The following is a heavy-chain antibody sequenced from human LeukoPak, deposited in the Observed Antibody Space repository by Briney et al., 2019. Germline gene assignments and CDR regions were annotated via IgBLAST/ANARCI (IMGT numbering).Heavy chain of an antibody. Sequence: PSETLSVTCTVSGGSISSYYWSWIRQPPGNGLEWIGYIYYSGSTNYNPSLKSRVTISVDTSKNQFSLKLSSVTAADTAVYYCARSSGLVVAYSQYYFDYWGQGTLVTVSS. CDR1: GGSISSYY. V-gene: IGHV4-59*08. D-gene: IGHD2-8*02. CDR2: IYYSGST. CDR3: ARSSGLVVAYSQYYFDY. J-gene: IGHJ4*02.